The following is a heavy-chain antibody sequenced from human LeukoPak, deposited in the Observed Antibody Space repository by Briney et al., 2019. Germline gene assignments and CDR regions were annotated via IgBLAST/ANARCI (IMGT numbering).Heavy chain of an antibody. CDR1: GFTFSSYA. Sequence: GRSPRLSCAVSGFTFSSYAMLGVRQAPGRGREWVAVISYEGSNKYSAHPVKARFPIPRDNSKNTLYLQRNSLRAEDTAVYYCARDARVVATLDYWGQGTLVTVSS. CDR2: ISYEGSNK. D-gene: IGHD5-12*01. V-gene: IGHV3-30*04. J-gene: IGHJ4*02. CDR3: ARDARVVATLDY.